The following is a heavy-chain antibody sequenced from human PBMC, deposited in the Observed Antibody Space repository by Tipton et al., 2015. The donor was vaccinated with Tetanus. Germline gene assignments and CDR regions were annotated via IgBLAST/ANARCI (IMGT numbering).Heavy chain of an antibody. D-gene: IGHD2-2*01. J-gene: IGHJ5*02. CDR2: INHSGST. CDR1: GGSISSYY. V-gene: IGHV4-34*01. CDR3: ARGAIRYQLLYWFDP. Sequence: TLSLTCTVSGGSISSYYWSWIRQPPGKGLEWIGEINHSGSTNYNPSLKSRVTISVDTSKNQFSLKLSSVTAADTAVYYCARGAIRYQLLYWFDPWGQGTLVTVSS.